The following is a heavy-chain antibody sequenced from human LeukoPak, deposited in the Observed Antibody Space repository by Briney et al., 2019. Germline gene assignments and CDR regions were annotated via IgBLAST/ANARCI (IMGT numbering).Heavy chain of an antibody. CDR2: INPNSGGT. CDR1: GYTFTGYY. D-gene: IGHD3-10*01. V-gene: IGHV1-2*02. Sequence: ASVRVSCTASGYTFTGYYMHWVRQAPGQGLEWMGGINPNSGGTNYAQEFQGRVTMTRDTSISTAYMELSRLRSDDTALYYCAKSSTSGSGSYYPYYFGMDVWGQGTTVTVFS. J-gene: IGHJ6*02. CDR3: AKSSTSGSGSYYPYYFGMDV.